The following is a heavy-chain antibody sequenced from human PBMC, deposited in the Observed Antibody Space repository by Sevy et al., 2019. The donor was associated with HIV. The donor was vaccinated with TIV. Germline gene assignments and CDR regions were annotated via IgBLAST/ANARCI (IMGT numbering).Heavy chain of an antibody. J-gene: IGHJ4*02. CDR1: GFTFSSYA. CDR3: AKGGTYYYDSSGYYPIPIDY. CDR2: ISGSGGAT. V-gene: IGHV3-23*01. Sequence: RGSLRLSCAASGFTFSSYAMSWVRQAPGKGLEWVSAISGSGGATYYADSVKGRFTISRDNSKNTLYLQMNSLRAEDTAVYYCAKGGTYYYDSSGYYPIPIDYWGQGTLVTVSS. D-gene: IGHD3-22*01.